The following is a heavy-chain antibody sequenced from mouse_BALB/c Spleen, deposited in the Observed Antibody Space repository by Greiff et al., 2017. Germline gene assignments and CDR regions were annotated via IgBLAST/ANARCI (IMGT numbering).Heavy chain of an antibody. CDR2: ISYSGST. J-gene: IGHJ3*01. Sequence: DVQLQESGPGLVKPSQSLSLTCTVTGYSITSDYAWNWIRQFPGNKLEWMGYISYSGSTSYNPSLKSRISITRDTSKNQFFLQLNSVTTEDTATYYCARSKYGNYVWFAYWGQGTLVTVSA. V-gene: IGHV3-2*02. CDR3: ARSKYGNYVWFAY. CDR1: GYSITSDYA. D-gene: IGHD2-10*02.